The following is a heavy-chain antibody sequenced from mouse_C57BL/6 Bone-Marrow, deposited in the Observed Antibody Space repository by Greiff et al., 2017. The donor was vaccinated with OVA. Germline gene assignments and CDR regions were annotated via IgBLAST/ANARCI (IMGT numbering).Heavy chain of an antibody. J-gene: IGHJ2*01. V-gene: IGHV14-4*01. D-gene: IGHD1-2*01. Sequence: DVQLQESGAELVRPGASVKLSCTASGFNIKDDYMHWVKQRPEQGLEWIGWIDPENGDTEYASKFQGKATITADTSSNTAYLQLSSLTSEDTAVYYCAITTRGCWGQGATLTVSS. CDR3: AITTRGC. CDR2: IDPENGDT. CDR1: GFNIKDDY.